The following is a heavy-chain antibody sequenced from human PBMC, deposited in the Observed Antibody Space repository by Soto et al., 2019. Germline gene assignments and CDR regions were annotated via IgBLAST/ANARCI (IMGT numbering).Heavy chain of an antibody. Sequence: QVQLVESGGGVVQPGRSLRLSCAASGFTFSPYAMHWVRQAPGKGLEWVAVISYDGNNKNYADSVKGRLAISRDNSRNPLYLQMNSLRAERTAVYNCARARLVTPALDYWGQGTLVTVSS. D-gene: IGHD2-2*01. V-gene: IGHV3-30*09. CDR3: ARARLVTPALDY. CDR2: ISYDGNNK. J-gene: IGHJ4*02. CDR1: GFTFSPYA.